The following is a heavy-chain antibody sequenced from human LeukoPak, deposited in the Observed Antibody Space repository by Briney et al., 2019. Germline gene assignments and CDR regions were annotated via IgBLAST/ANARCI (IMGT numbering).Heavy chain of an antibody. CDR3: AKDSGSYYRGGYFDY. CDR2: ISGSGGST. D-gene: IGHD1-26*01. CDR1: GFTFSSYA. J-gene: IGHJ4*02. Sequence: GGSLRLSCAASGFTFSSYAMSWVRQAPGKGLEWVSAISGSGGSTYYADSVKGRFTISRDNSKNTLYLQMNSLRAEDTAVYYCAKDSGSYYRGGYFDYWGQGTLVTVSS. V-gene: IGHV3-23*01.